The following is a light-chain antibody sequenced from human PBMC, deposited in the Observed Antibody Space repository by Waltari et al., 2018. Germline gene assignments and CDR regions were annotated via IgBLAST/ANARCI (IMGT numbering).Light chain of an antibody. Sequence: SYELTQPPSVSVSPGQTASITCSGDKLGDKYASWHQQKPGQSPVLVIHQDTKRPPGIPGRFSGSNSGNTATLTISGTQAMDEADYYCQAWDSRTVVFGGGTRLTVL. CDR2: QDT. V-gene: IGLV3-1*01. CDR3: QAWDSRTVV. J-gene: IGLJ2*01. CDR1: KLGDKY.